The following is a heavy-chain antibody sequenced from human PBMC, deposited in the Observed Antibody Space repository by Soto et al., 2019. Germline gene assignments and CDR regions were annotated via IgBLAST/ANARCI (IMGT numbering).Heavy chain of an antibody. J-gene: IGHJ6*03. CDR2: FDPEDGET. D-gene: IGHD6-19*01. Sequence: ASVKVSCKVSGYTLTELSMHWVRQAPGKGLEWMGGFDPEDGETIYAQKFQGRVTMTEDTSTDTAYMELSSLRSEDTAVYYCATVPIAVRAPYYYYMDVWGKGTTVTVSS. CDR3: ATVPIAVRAPYYYYMDV. CDR1: GYTLTELS. V-gene: IGHV1-24*01.